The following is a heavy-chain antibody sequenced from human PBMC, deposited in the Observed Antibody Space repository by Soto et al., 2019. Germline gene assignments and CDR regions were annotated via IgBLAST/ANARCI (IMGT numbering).Heavy chain of an antibody. J-gene: IGHJ4*02. CDR1: GDSVTISDYY. Sequence: QLQLQESGPGLVKPSDTLSLTGTVSGDSVTISDYYWGWIRHPPGKGLEWIGSIHYSGSTYYNPSLKSRVTIAEDTSKKQFSLKMTSVTAAAAAVYYCAAHDSGGYYAEYWGQGTMVTVSA. CDR2: IHYSGST. D-gene: IGHD3-22*01. V-gene: IGHV4-39*01. CDR3: AAHDSGGYYAEY.